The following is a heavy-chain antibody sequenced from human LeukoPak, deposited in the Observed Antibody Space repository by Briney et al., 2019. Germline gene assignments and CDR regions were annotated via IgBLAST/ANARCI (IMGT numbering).Heavy chain of an antibody. J-gene: IGHJ5*02. V-gene: IGHV4-34*01. Sequence: NPSEILSLTCAVYGGSFSGYYWSWIRQPPGKGLEWIGEINHSGSTNYNPSLKSRVTISVDTSKNQFSLKLSPVTAADTAVYYCARVTALWGFDPWGQGTLVTVSS. D-gene: IGHD5-18*01. CDR2: INHSGST. CDR3: ARVTALWGFDP. CDR1: GGSFSGYY.